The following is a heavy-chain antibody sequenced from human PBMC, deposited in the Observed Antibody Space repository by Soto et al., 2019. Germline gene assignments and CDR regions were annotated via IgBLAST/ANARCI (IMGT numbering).Heavy chain of an antibody. CDR2: IKSGEIGI. CDR1: GFIFSNYW. J-gene: IGHJ4*02. V-gene: IGHV3-74*01. D-gene: IGHD3-9*01. Sequence: EVQLVESGGGLVQPGGSLRLSCAASGFIFSNYWMHWVRQAPGKGLVWVSRIKSGEIGISYADSVKGRFTISRDNAKNMLYLQVNSLRVEVTAVYYCARGGADILTGLLDYWGQGTLVTVSS. CDR3: ARGGADILTGLLDY.